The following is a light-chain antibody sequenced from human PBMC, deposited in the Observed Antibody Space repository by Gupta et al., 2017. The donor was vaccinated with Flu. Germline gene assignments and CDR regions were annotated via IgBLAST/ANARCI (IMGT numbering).Light chain of an antibody. CDR3: QQYNSDPWT. CDR1: QSISHW. CDR2: KAS. Sequence: DIHMTQSPSTLSASVGDRVTITCRASQSISHWLAWYQQKPGKAPNLLIYKASRLDSGVPSRFSGSGSGTEYTLTISSLQPDDFATYYCQQYNSDPWTFGQGTKVEIK. J-gene: IGKJ1*01. V-gene: IGKV1-5*03.